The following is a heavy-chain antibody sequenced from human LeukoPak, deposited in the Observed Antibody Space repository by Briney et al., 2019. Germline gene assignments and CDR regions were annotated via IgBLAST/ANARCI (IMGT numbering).Heavy chain of an antibody. D-gene: IGHD3-22*01. CDR1: GGSFSDYY. CDR2: INHRGRN. CDR3: ARRGVYYDSSGYHYYFDY. Sequence: SETLSLTCAVYGGSFSDYYWTWLRQPPGRGLEWIGEINHRGRNNYSPSLTSRLTISVDTSKNQFSLKLSSVTAADTAVYYCARRGVYYDSSGYHYYFDYWGQGTLVTVSS. J-gene: IGHJ4*02. V-gene: IGHV4-34*01.